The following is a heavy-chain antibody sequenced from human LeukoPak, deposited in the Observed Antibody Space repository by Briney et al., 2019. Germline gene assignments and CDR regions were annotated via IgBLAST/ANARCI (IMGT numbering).Heavy chain of an antibody. Sequence: GGSLRLSCAASGFTFSSYWMSWVRQAPGKGLEWVANIKQDGSEKYYVDSVKGRFTISRDNAKNSLYLQMNSLRAEDTAVYYCARDQSYYGSAFSDYWGQGTLVTVPS. D-gene: IGHD3-10*01. CDR2: IKQDGSEK. V-gene: IGHV3-7*01. CDR3: ARDQSYYGSAFSDY. J-gene: IGHJ4*02. CDR1: GFTFSSYW.